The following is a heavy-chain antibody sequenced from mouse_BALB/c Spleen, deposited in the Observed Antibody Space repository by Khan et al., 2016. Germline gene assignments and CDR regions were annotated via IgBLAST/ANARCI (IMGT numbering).Heavy chain of an antibody. CDR1: GYTFTSYW. J-gene: IGHJ2*01. D-gene: IGHD1-1*01. V-gene: IGHV1S81*02. Sequence: QVQLQQPGAELVKAGASVKMSCKASGYTFTSYWMHWVKQRPGQGLEWFAETNPTNGRTYYNEKFKSKATLTVDKSSSTAYMLRSGPTFEDSAVYYCARIKKIVATYFDYWGQGTTLTVSS. CDR3: ARIKKIVATYFDY. CDR2: TNPTNGRT.